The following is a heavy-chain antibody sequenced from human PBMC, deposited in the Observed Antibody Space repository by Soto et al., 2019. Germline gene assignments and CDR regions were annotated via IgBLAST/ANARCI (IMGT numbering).Heavy chain of an antibody. CDR1: GFTFSSYG. Sequence: QVQLVESGGGVVQPERSLRLSCAASGFTFSSYGMHWVRQAPGKGLEWVAVISYDGSNKYYADSVKGRFTISRDNSKNTLYLQMNSLRAEDTAVYYCAKNELWLSIDYWGQGTLVTVSS. D-gene: IGHD5-18*01. CDR3: AKNELWLSIDY. V-gene: IGHV3-30*18. J-gene: IGHJ4*02. CDR2: ISYDGSNK.